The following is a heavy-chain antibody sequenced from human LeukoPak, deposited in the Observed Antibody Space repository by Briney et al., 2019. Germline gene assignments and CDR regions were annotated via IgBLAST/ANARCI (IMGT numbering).Heavy chain of an antibody. CDR2: IWYDGSNK. CDR3: ARDGPTYRDGLDV. J-gene: IGHJ6*02. Sequence: PGGSLRLSCAASGFIFSNYGMHWVRQAPGKGLEWVTFIWYDGSNKYYADSVKGRFTISRDNSKNTLYLQVNSLRADDTAVYYCARDGPTYRDGLDVWGQGTTVTVSS. V-gene: IGHV3-33*01. D-gene: IGHD1-26*01. CDR1: GFIFSNYG.